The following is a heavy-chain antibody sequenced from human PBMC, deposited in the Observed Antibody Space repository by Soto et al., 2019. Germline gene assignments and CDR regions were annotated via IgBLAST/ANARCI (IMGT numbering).Heavy chain of an antibody. V-gene: IGHV3-15*01. D-gene: IGHD4-4*01. CDR3: TTVHSNYAVYYYRMDV. Sequence: GSLRLSCAASGFTFSNAWMSWVRQAPGKGLEWVGRIKSKTDGGTTDYAAPVKGRFTISRDDSKNTLYLQMNSLKTEDTAVYYCTTVHSNYAVYYYRMDVWGQGTTVTVSS. CDR1: GFTFSNAW. CDR2: IKSKTDGGTT. J-gene: IGHJ6*02.